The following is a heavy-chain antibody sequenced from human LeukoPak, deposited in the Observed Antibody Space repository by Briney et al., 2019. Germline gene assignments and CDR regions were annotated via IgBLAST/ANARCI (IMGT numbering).Heavy chain of an antibody. D-gene: IGHD6-6*01. J-gene: IGHJ3*02. Sequence: GASVKVSCKVSGYTLTELSMHWVRQAPGKGLEWMGWINADNGNTKYSQNFQGRVTITRDTSASTAYMELSSLRSEDTAVYYCATQGSPKLVDAFDIWGQGTMVTVSS. V-gene: IGHV1-3*01. CDR3: ATQGSPKLVDAFDI. CDR2: INADNGNT. CDR1: GYTLTELS.